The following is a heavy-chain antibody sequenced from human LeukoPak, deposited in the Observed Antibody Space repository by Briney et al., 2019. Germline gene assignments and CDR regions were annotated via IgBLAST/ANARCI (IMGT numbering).Heavy chain of an antibody. J-gene: IGHJ3*02. Sequence: SETLSLTCAVSGGSISSGGYSWSWIRQPPGKGLEWIGYIYHSGSTYYNPFLKSRVTISVDRSKNQFSLKLSSVTAADTAVYYCARSDIVVVPAAPRGAFDIWGQGTVVTVSS. V-gene: IGHV4-30-2*01. D-gene: IGHD2-2*01. CDR3: ARSDIVVVPAAPRGAFDI. CDR1: GGSISSGGYS. CDR2: IYHSGST.